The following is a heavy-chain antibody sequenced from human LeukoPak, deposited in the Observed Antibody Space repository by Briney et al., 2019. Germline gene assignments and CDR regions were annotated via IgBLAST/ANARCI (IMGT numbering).Heavy chain of an antibody. V-gene: IGHV4-30-4*08. CDR2: IFYTGST. Sequence: SETLSLTCSVSGGSISTGDYYWSWIRQPAGKGLEWIGYIFYTGSTYYNPSLKSRVTISVDTSKNQFSLKLSSVTAADTAVYYCARGDFAYYFDSWGQGTLVTVSS. J-gene: IGHJ4*02. CDR1: GGSISTGDYY. CDR3: ARGDFAYYFDS.